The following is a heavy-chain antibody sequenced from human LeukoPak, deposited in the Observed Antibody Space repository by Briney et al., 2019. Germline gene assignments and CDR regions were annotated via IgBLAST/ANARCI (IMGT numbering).Heavy chain of an antibody. Sequence: SETLSLTCTVSGGSISRYYWSWIRQPPGKGLEWIGYIYYSGSTNYNPSLKSRVTISVDTSNNQFSLKLSSVTAADTAVYYCARVPGIAAAGSNWFDFWGQGTLVTAPS. CDR1: GGSISRYY. CDR3: ARVPGIAAAGSNWFDF. CDR2: IYYSGST. V-gene: IGHV4-59*01. J-gene: IGHJ5*01. D-gene: IGHD6-13*01.